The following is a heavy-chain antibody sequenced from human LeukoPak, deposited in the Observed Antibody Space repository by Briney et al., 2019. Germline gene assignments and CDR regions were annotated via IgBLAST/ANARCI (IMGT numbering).Heavy chain of an antibody. CDR2: IYPGDSDT. CDR3: AGSRDGYNENWFDP. D-gene: IGHD5-24*01. Sequence: GESLKISCKGSGFTFTTFWIGWVRQMPGKGLEWLGIIYPGDSDTRYSPSFQGQVTISADKSINTAYLQWSSLKASDTAMYYCAGSRDGYNENWFDPWGQGTLVTVSS. V-gene: IGHV5-51*01. CDR1: GFTFTTFW. J-gene: IGHJ5*02.